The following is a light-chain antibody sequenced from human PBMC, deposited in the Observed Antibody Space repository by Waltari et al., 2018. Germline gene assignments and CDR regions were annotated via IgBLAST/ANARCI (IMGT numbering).Light chain of an antibody. J-gene: IGKJ2*01. CDR2: WAS. V-gene: IGKV4-1*01. CDR3: QQYYYIPYT. CDR1: QSILYSSIDKNY. Sequence: DIVMTQSPYSLAVSLGERTTINCTSSQSILYSSIDKNYLAWYQQKPGQPTKLLIYWASNRESGVRDRFSGSGYGKDFTLTVSSLKAEDVAVYDCQQYYYIPYTFGQGTKLEIK.